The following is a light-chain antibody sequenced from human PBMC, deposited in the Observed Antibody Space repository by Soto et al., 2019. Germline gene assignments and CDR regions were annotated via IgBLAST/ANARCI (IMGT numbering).Light chain of an antibody. CDR1: QSVSSNY. J-gene: IGKJ2*01. Sequence: EIVLTQSPRTLSVSPGERVTLSCRASQSVSSNYLAWHQQRPGQAPRLLIYGASTRATGIPGRFSVSGSGTDFTLTISGLEPEDLAVYYCQQYGSSPNTFGQGTKLEIK. CDR3: QQYGSSPNT. CDR2: GAS. V-gene: IGKV3-20*01.